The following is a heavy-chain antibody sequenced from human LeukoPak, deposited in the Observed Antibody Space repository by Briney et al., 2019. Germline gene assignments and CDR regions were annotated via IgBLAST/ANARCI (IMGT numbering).Heavy chain of an antibody. J-gene: IGHJ4*02. V-gene: IGHV4-4*07. CDR3: VRAMGPNFDY. Sequence: PSETLSLTCSVSGASIRSYSWSWLRQPAGKGLEWIGRIHTSASTEYNPSLKSRVTMSVDTSKNQFSLKLSSVTAADTAVYYCVRAMGPNFDYWGLGTLVTVSS. CDR2: IHTSAST. D-gene: IGHD5-18*01. CDR1: GASIRSYS.